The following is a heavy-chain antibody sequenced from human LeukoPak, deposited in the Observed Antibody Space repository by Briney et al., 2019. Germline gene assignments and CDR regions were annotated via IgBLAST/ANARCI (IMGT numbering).Heavy chain of an antibody. J-gene: IGHJ3*02. CDR1: GFTVSSTH. V-gene: IGHV3-53*01. CDR3: ARGGRGSAAVVAPRSFDI. D-gene: IGHD3-22*01. Sequence: QPGGSLRLSCEASGFTVSSTHMVWVRQAPGKGLEWVSVTYTGGNSYYAGSVQGRFIISRDISMNTLYLQMNNLRAEDSALYYCARGGRGSAAVVAPRSFDIWGQGTMVTVSS. CDR2: TYTGGNS.